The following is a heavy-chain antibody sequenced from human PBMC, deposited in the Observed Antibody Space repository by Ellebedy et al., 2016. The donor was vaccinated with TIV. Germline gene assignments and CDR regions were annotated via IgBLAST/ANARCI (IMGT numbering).Heavy chain of an antibody. V-gene: IGHV3-11*01. J-gene: IGHJ4*02. CDR1: GFTFSGYY. D-gene: IGHD6-19*01. CDR2: ISYSCDLM. Sequence: GEFLKISCSAPGFTFSGYYLSWFRQAPGKGPEWVSYISYSCDLMYYADSVKGRFTTSRDNVWNSLYLQMNSLRAEDTAVYYCARLGVIAEAGASDSWGQGTLVIVSS. CDR3: ARLGVIAEAGASDS.